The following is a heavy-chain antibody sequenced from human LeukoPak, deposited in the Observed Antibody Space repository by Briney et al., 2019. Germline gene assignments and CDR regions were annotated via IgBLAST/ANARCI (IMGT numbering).Heavy chain of an antibody. Sequence: AGGSLRLSCSASGFTFSSYAMHWVRQAPGKGLEWVAVISYDGSNKYYADSVKGRFTISRDNSKNTLYLQMNSLRAEDTAVYYCARDRMDCSSTSCYRRAYYYYYGMDVWGQGTTVTVSS. CDR1: GFTFSSYA. CDR3: ARDRMDCSSTSCYRRAYYYYYGMDV. V-gene: IGHV3-30-3*01. CDR2: ISYDGSNK. J-gene: IGHJ6*02. D-gene: IGHD2-2*02.